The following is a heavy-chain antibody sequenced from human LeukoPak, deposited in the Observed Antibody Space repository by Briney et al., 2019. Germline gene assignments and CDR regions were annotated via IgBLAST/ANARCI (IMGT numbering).Heavy chain of an antibody. CDR2: IWYDGSYE. CDR1: GFTFSSYG. Sequence: PGGSLRLSCAASGFTFSSYGMHWVRQAPGKGLEWVAVIWYDGSYEYYADSVKGRFTISRENSNNTLYLQMNSLRAEDTAVYYCARDNGGYNWFDPWGQGTLVTVSS. D-gene: IGHD2-8*01. J-gene: IGHJ5*02. CDR3: ARDNGGYNWFDP. V-gene: IGHV3-33*01.